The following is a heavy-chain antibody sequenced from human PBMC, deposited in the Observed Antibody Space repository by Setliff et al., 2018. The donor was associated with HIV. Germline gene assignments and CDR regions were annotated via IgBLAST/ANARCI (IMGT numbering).Heavy chain of an antibody. V-gene: IGHV5-51*06. CDR3: ARNYGADSNYFDY. Sequence: GESLKISCKGSGYSFTSYWIGWVRQVPGKGLEWMGIIYPGDSDTKYSPSFQGQVTMTRDTSISTAYMELGGLRSDDTAVYYCARNYGADSNYFDYWGQGTLVTVSS. CDR1: GYSFTSYW. D-gene: IGHD4-17*01. J-gene: IGHJ4*02. CDR2: IYPGDSDT.